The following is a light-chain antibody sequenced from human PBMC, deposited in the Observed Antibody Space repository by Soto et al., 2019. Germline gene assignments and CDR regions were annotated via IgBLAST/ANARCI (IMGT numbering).Light chain of an antibody. CDR1: SSDVGGYNY. CDR2: EVS. V-gene: IGLV2-14*01. CDR3: SSYTRSSTGGYV. Sequence: QSALTQPASVSGSPGQSITISCTGTSSDVGGYNYVSWYQQHPGKAPKLMIYEVSNRPSGVSNRFSGSKSGNTASLTISGRQADDEADYYCSSYTRSSTGGYVFGPGTKLTVL. J-gene: IGLJ1*01.